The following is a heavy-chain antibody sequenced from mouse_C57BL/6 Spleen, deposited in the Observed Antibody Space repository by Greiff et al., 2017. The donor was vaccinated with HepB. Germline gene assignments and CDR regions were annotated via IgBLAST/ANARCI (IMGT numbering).Heavy chain of an antibody. Sequence: VQLQQPGAELVRPGTSVKLSCKASGYTFTSYWMHWVKQRPGQGLEWIGVIDPSDSYTNYNQKFKGKATLTVDTSSSTAYMQRSSLTSEDSAVYYCARNYGSSLQVPWFAYWGQGTLVTVSA. CDR1: GYTFTSYW. CDR3: ARNYGSSLQVPWFAY. D-gene: IGHD1-1*01. V-gene: IGHV1-59*01. CDR2: IDPSDSYT. J-gene: IGHJ3*01.